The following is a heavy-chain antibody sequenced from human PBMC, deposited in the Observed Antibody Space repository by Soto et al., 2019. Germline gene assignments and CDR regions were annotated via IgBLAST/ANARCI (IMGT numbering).Heavy chain of an antibody. CDR2: MNPNSGNT. CDR3: ARGAYSSSRFDP. J-gene: IGHJ5*02. D-gene: IGHD6-13*01. V-gene: IGHV1-8*01. Sequence: SLNGSCKASGYSFTIYDVSWLRQATGQGLEWMGWMNPNSGNTGYAQKFQGRVTMTRNTSISTAYMELSSLRSEDTSLYYCARGAYSSSRFDPWGQGPLVTVSS. CDR1: GYSFTIYD.